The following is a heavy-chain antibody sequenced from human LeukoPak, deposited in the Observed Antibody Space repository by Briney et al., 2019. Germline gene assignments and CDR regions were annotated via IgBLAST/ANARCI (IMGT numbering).Heavy chain of an antibody. D-gene: IGHD6-19*01. J-gene: IGHJ4*02. CDR2: IKQDGSER. CDR1: GITISSHW. V-gene: IGHV3-7*03. CDR3: ATGAGCGY. Sequence: GPPRPSWAASGITISSHWVTWGRQAPGEGVEWVANIKQDGSERNYVDSVKGRFTISRDNAKNSLYLQMNTLRDEDTAVYYCATGAGCGYWGQGTLVTVSS.